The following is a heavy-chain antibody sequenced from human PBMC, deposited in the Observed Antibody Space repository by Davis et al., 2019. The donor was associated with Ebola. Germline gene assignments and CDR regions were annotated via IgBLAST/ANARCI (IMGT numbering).Heavy chain of an antibody. Sequence: GESLKISCAASGFTFSTYAMSWVRQAPGKGLEWVSMISASGDRTFNADSAKGRFTISRDNSKNTLYLQMNSLRSEDTAVYYCAKPADVETAMIAVRYYFDYWGQGTLVTVSS. V-gene: IGHV3-23*01. CDR3: AKPADVETAMIAVRYYFDY. CDR2: ISASGDRT. J-gene: IGHJ4*02. CDR1: GFTFSTYA. D-gene: IGHD5-18*01.